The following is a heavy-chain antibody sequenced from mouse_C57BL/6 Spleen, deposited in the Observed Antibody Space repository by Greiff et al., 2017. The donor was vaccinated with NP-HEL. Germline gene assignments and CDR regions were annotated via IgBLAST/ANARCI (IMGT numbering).Heavy chain of an antibody. Sequence: QVQLQQSGPELVKPGASVKISCTASGYSFTSYYIHWVKQRPGQGLEWIGWIYPGSGNTKYNEKFKGKATLTADTSSSTAYMQLSSLTSEDSAVYYCARREYGNYVYWGQGTLVTVSA. V-gene: IGHV1-66*01. J-gene: IGHJ3*01. D-gene: IGHD2-10*02. CDR3: ARREYGNYVY. CDR1: GYSFTSYY. CDR2: IYPGSGNT.